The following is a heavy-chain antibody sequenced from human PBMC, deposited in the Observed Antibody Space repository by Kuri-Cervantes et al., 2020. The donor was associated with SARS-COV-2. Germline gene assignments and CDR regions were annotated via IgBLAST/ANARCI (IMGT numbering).Heavy chain of an antibody. V-gene: IGHV1-69*06. CDR2: IIPIFGTA. D-gene: IGHD2-2*01. CDR3: AIHLEWGCSSTSCYCGAFDI. Sequence: SVKVSCKASGGTFSSYAISWVRQAPGQGLEWMGGIIPIFGTASYAQKFQGRVTITADKSTSTAYMELSSLRSEDTAVYYCAIHLEWGCSSTSCYCGAFDIWGQGTMVTVSS. CDR1: GGTFSSYA. J-gene: IGHJ3*02.